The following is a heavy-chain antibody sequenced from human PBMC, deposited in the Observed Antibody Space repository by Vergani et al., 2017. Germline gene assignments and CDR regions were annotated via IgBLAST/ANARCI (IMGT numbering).Heavy chain of an antibody. J-gene: IGHJ4*02. Sequence: EVQLVQSGAEVKKPGESLKIPCQISGYSFTNYWIGWVRQMPGKGLEWMGIIHPADSDTRYSPSFQGQVTISVDKSISTAYLQRSSLRGSDSTMYYCATLYGRDSSGSKYFDYWGQGTLVTVSS. CDR2: IHPADSDT. V-gene: IGHV5-51*01. CDR1: GYSFTNYW. CDR3: ATLYGRDSSGSKYFDY. D-gene: IGHD3-22*01.